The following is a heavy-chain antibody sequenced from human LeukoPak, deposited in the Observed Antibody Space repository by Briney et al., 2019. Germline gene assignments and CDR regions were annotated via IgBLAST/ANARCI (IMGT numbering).Heavy chain of an antibody. CDR3: AREVAYCSGGSCYSSWFDP. CDR2: INPNSGGT. Sequence: ASVKVSCKASGYTFTGYYMYWVRQAPGQGLEWMGWINPNSGGTNYAQKFQGRVTMTRDTSISTAYMELSRLRSDDTAVYYCAREVAYCSGGSCYSSWFDPWGQRTLVTVSS. D-gene: IGHD2-15*01. CDR1: GYTFTGYY. J-gene: IGHJ5*02. V-gene: IGHV1-2*02.